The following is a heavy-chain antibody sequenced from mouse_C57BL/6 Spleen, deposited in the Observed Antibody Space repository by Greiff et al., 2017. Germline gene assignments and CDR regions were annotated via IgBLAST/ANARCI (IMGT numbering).Heavy chain of an antibody. CDR1: GYTFTSYW. J-gene: IGHJ2*01. CDR2: IHPNSGST. CDR3: ARYEGGRLVDYFDY. Sequence: QVQLQQPGAELVKPGASVKLSCKASGYTFTSYWMHWVKQRPGQGLEWIGMIHPNSGSTNYNEKFKSKATLTVDKSSSTAYMQLSSLTSEDSAVYYCARYEGGRLVDYFDYWGQGTTLTVSS. V-gene: IGHV1-64*01. D-gene: IGHD6-2*01.